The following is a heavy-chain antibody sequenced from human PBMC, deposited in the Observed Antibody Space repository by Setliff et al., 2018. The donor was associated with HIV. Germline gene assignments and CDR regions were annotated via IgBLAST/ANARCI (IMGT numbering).Heavy chain of an antibody. CDR2: FSAYNGNT. CDR1: GYTFTSYG. D-gene: IGHD6-19*01. CDR3: ARFAVAGTKWSDP. Sequence: GASVKVSCKASGYTFTSYGISWVRQAPGQGLEWMGWFSAYNGNTNYAQQLQGRVTLTTDTSTSTAYMELRSLRSDDTAVYYCARFAVAGTKWSDPWGQGTLVTVSS. V-gene: IGHV1-18*01. J-gene: IGHJ5*02.